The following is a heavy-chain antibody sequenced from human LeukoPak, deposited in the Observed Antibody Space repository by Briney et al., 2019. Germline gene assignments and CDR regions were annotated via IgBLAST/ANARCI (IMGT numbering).Heavy chain of an antibody. CDR1: GGSISSSSYY. CDR3: ARDGDGGNSFDY. CDR2: IYYSGST. V-gene: IGHV4-39*07. J-gene: IGHJ4*02. Sequence: KSSETLSLTCTVSGGSISSSSYYWGWIRQPPGKGLEWIGSIYYSGSTNYNPSLKSRVTISVDKSKHQFSLKLSSVTAADTAVYYCARDGDGGNSFDYWGQGILVTVSS. D-gene: IGHD4-23*01.